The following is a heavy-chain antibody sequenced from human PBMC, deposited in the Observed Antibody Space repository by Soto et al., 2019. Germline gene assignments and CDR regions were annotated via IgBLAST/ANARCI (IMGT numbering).Heavy chain of an antibody. J-gene: IGHJ4*02. CDR2: VYPGDYDT. D-gene: IGHD1-26*01. V-gene: IGHV5-51*01. CDR3: ARPISGFYWLFDS. CDR1: GYHFPSFW. Sequence: PGESLKISCKGSGYHFPSFWIGWVRQVPGKGLEWVGSVYPGDYDTKYSPSFQGHVTISADRSTMTAYLQWSSLKASDTGIYYCARPISGFYWLFDSWGQGTLVTGSS.